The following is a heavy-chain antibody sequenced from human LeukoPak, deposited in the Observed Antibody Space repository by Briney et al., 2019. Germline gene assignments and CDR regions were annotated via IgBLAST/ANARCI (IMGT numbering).Heavy chain of an antibody. V-gene: IGHV3-23*01. CDR3: AKDGEVLRFLEWFPPLEIYGMDV. CDR2: ISGSGGST. J-gene: IGHJ6*02. Sequence: PGGSLRLSCAASGFTFSSYAMSWVRQAPGKGLEWVSAISGSGGSTYCADSVKGRFTISRDNSKNTLYLQMNSLRAEDTAVYYCAKDGEVLRFLEWFPPLEIYGMDVWGQGTTVTVSS. D-gene: IGHD3-3*01. CDR1: GFTFSSYA.